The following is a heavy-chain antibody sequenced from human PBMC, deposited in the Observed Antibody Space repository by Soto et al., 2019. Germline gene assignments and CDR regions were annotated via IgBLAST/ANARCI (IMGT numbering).Heavy chain of an antibody. Sequence: EVQLLESGGGLVQPGGSLRLSCAASGFTFSSYAMSWVRQAPGKGLEWVSAISGSGGSTYYADSVKGRFTISRDNSKNSLYLQMNNLRAEDTAFYYCVKDQDSSGYYCDYWGQGTLVTVSS. V-gene: IGHV3-23*01. D-gene: IGHD3-22*01. J-gene: IGHJ4*02. CDR3: VKDQDSSGYYCDY. CDR2: ISGSGGST. CDR1: GFTFSSYA.